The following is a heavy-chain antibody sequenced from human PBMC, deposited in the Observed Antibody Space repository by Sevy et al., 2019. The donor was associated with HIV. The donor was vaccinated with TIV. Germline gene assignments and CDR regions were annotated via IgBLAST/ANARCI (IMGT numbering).Heavy chain of an antibody. CDR3: ARDMYYYDGSGYFIFDS. V-gene: IGHV1-8*01. J-gene: IGHJ4*02. D-gene: IGHD3-22*01. CDR2: MNPNSGNT. Sequence: ASVKVSCKASGYTFTSYDINWVRQATGQGLEWMGWMNPNSGNTGYAQKFQGRVTMTRNTSIRTAYMELSSLRSEDTAVYYCARDMYYYDGSGYFIFDSWGQGTLVTVSS. CDR1: GYTFTSYD.